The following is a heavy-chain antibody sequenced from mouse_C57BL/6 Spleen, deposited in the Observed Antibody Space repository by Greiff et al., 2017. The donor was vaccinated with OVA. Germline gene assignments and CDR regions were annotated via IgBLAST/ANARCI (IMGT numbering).Heavy chain of an antibody. CDR2: ISSGSSTI. V-gene: IGHV5-17*01. D-gene: IGHD4-1*01. J-gene: IGHJ2*01. CDR3: ARTDWAFDY. CDR1: GFTFSDYG. Sequence: EVQLQESGGGLVKPGGSLKLSCAASGFTFSDYGMHWVRQAPEKGLEWVAYISSGSSTIYYADTVTGRFTISRDNAKNTLFLQMTSLRSEDTAMYYCARTDWAFDYWGQGTTLTVSS.